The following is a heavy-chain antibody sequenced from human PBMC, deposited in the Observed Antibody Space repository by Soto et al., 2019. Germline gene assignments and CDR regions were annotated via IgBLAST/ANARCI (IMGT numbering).Heavy chain of an antibody. CDR3: ASSYGSGYRAFDY. D-gene: IGHD3-10*01. J-gene: IGHJ4*02. CDR1: GDTFTFYS. Sequence: QVQLVQSGAEVKKPGSSVRVSCKASGDTFTFYSINWVRQAPGLGLEWMGRINPILSMSNYAQRFQGRVTMTADKSTSTAYMELSILRPEDTAMHYCASSYGSGYRAFDYWGQGALVTVSS. V-gene: IGHV1-69*02. CDR2: INPILSMS.